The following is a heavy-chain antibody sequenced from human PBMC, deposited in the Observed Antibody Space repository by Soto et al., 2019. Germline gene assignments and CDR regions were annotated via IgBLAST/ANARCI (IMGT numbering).Heavy chain of an antibody. CDR1: GFTFDDYG. CDR3: ERGFSYQNYYYYYMDV. V-gene: IGHV3-20*01. Sequence: AGGSLRLSCAASGFTFDDYGMSWVRQAPGKGLEWVSGINWNGGSTGYADSVKGRFTISRDNAENSLYLQMNSLRAEDTALYHCERGFSYQNYYYYYMDVLGKGTTVTVSS. CDR2: INWNGGST. J-gene: IGHJ6*03. D-gene: IGHD5-18*01.